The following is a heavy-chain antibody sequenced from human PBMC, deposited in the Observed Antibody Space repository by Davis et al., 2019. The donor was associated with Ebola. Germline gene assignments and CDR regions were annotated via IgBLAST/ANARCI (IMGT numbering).Heavy chain of an antibody. D-gene: IGHD6-6*01. V-gene: IGHV3-7*01. J-gene: IGHJ4*02. CDR1: GFTFSSYW. Sequence: GGSLRLSCAASGFTFSSYWMSWVRQAPGKGLEWMANIKQDGSAKYYVDSVKGRFTISRDNTKNSLYLQMNSLRAEDTAVYYCARDSYTTSSTGFDYWGQGTLVTVSS. CDR2: IKQDGSAK. CDR3: ARDSYTTSSTGFDY.